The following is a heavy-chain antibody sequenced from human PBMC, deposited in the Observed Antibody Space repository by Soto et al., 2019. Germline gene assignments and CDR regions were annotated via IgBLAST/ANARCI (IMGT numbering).Heavy chain of an antibody. CDR1: VFTFDDYT. CDR3: AKDMEPVSDYYYGMDV. D-gene: IGHD1-1*01. Sequence: GALRLSCAASVFTFDDYTMHWVRQAPGKGLEWVSLISWDGGSTYYADSVKGRFTISRDNSKNSLYLQMNSLRTEDTALYYCAKDMEPVSDYYYGMDVWGQGTTVTVSS. J-gene: IGHJ6*02. CDR2: ISWDGGST. V-gene: IGHV3-43*01.